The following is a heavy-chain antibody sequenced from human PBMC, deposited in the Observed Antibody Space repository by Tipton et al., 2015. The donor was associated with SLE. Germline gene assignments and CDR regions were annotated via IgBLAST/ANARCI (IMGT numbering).Heavy chain of an antibody. CDR1: GFTFSSYA. CDR3: ARRRIQDAFDI. Sequence: SLILSCAASGFTFSSYAMHWVRQAPGKGLEWVAVISYDGSNKYYADSVKGRFTISRDNSKNTLYLQMNSLRAEDTAVYYCARRRIQDAFDIWGQGTMVTVSS. V-gene: IGHV3-30-3*01. J-gene: IGHJ3*02. CDR2: ISYDGSNK. D-gene: IGHD2/OR15-2a*01.